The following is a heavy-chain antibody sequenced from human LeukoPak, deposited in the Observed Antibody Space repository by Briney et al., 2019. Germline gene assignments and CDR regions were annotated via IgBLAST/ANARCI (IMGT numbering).Heavy chain of an antibody. D-gene: IGHD2-2*01. Sequence: ASVKVSCKASGGTFSSYAISWVRQAPGQGLEWMGRIIPILGIANYAQKFQGRVTITADKSTSTAYMELSSLRSEDTAVYYCARKGSSTSHYGMDVWGQGATVTVSS. V-gene: IGHV1-69*04. CDR1: GGTFSSYA. J-gene: IGHJ6*02. CDR3: ARKGSSTSHYGMDV. CDR2: IIPILGIA.